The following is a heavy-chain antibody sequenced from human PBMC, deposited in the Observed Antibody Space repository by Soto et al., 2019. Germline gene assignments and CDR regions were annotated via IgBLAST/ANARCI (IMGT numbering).Heavy chain of an antibody. V-gene: IGHV4-34*01. CDR3: ARHSSGSRHPGFDY. J-gene: IGHJ4*02. CDR1: GGAFSGYY. D-gene: IGHD1-26*01. CDR2: INHSGST. Sequence: SETLSHTCAVDGGAFSGYYWSWIRPPPGKGLEWIGEINHSGSTNYNPSLKSRVTISVDTSKNHLSLKLSSVTAADTAVYYCARHSSGSRHPGFDYWGQGTLVTVSS.